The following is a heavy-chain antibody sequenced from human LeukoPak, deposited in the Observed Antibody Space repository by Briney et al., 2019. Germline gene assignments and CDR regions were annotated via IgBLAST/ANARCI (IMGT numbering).Heavy chain of an antibody. CDR2: MNPNSGNT. Sequence: ASVKLSCKASGYTFTNYDINWVRQATGQGLEWMGWMNPNSGNTGYAQKFQGRVTMTRNTSISTAYMELSSLRSEDTAVYYCSRGQMAGIAARRDFDYWGQGTLVTVSS. J-gene: IGHJ4*02. CDR3: SRGQMAGIAARRDFDY. CDR1: GYTFTNYD. V-gene: IGHV1-8*01. D-gene: IGHD6-6*01.